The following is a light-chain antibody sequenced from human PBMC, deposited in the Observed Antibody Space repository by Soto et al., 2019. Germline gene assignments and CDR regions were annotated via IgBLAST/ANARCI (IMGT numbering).Light chain of an antibody. Sequence: QSALTQPASVSGSPGQSITISCTGTSSDVGGYDYVSWYQQQPGKAPKLIIYEVSNRPSGVSYRFSGSKSGNTASLTISGRQAEYEANDHCSSYTNDNTLVFGGGTKLTVL. CDR3: SSYTNDNTLV. V-gene: IGLV2-14*01. CDR2: EVS. CDR1: SSDVGGYDY. J-gene: IGLJ2*01.